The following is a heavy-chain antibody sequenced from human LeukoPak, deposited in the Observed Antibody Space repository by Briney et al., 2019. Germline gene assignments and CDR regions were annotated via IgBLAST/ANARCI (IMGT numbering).Heavy chain of an antibody. V-gene: IGHV1-3*01. CDR3: ARVTPYYDFDY. D-gene: IGHD3-3*01. CDR2: INAGNGNT. Sequence: ASVKVSCTASGYTFTSYAMHWVRQAPGQRLEWMGWINAGNGNTKYSQKFQGRVTITWDTSASTAYMELSSLRSEDTAVYYCARVTPYYDFDYWGQGTLVTVSS. CDR1: GYTFTSYA. J-gene: IGHJ4*02.